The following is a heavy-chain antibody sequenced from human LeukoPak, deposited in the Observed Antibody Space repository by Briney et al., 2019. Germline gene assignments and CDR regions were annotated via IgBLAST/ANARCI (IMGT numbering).Heavy chain of an antibody. CDR1: GYTFTSYD. CDR3: ARGYMYYYDSSGYLDY. CDR2: MNPNSGNT. V-gene: IGHV1-8*03. Sequence: ASLKVSCKASGYTFTSYDINWVLQATGQWLECIVWMNPNSGNTGYAQKFQGRVTITRNTSISTAYMELSSLRSEDTAVYYCARGYMYYYDSSGYLDYWGQGTLVTVSS. D-gene: IGHD3-22*01. J-gene: IGHJ4*02.